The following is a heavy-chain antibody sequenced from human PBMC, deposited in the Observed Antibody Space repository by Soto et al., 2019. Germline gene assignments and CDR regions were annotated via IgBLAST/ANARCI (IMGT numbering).Heavy chain of an antibody. CDR3: AKNIAAAGSDY. V-gene: IGHV3-23*01. J-gene: IGHJ4*02. Sequence: EVQLLESGGGLVQPGGSLRLSCAASGFTFSNYAMTWVRQAPGKGLEWVSSISGSGGSTYYADSVKGRFTISRDNSRNTLYLQMNSLRAEDSAIYYCAKNIAAAGSDYWGQGTLVAVSS. CDR1: GFTFSNYA. D-gene: IGHD6-13*01. CDR2: ISGSGGST.